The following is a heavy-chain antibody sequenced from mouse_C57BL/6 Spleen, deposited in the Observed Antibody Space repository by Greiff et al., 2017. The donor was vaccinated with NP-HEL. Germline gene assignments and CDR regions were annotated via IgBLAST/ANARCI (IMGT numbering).Heavy chain of an antibody. Sequence: VQLQQSGAELVRPGTSVKMSCKASGYTFTNYWIGWAKQRPGHGLEWIGDIYPGGGYTNYNEKFKGKATLTADKSSSTAYMQFSSLTSEDSAIYYCAREGNYYGSSYGYFDVWGTGTTVTVSS. D-gene: IGHD1-1*01. CDR2: IYPGGGYT. V-gene: IGHV1-63*01. CDR1: GYTFTNYW. J-gene: IGHJ1*03. CDR3: AREGNYYGSSYGYFDV.